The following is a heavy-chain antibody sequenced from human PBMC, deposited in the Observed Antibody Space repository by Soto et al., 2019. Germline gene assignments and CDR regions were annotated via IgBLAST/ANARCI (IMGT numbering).Heavy chain of an antibody. CDR2: MNPNSGNT. J-gene: IGHJ4*02. Sequence: ASVKVSCKASGYTFTSYDINWVRQATGQGLEWMGWMNPNSGNTGYAQKFQGRVTMTRNTSISTAYMELSSLRSEDTAVYYCARAAAYSSSYYFDYWGQGTLVTVSS. CDR1: GYTFTSYD. V-gene: IGHV1-8*01. D-gene: IGHD6-6*01. CDR3: ARAAAYSSSYYFDY.